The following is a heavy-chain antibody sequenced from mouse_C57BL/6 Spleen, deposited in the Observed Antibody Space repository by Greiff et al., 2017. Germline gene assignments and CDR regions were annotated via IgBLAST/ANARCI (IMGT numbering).Heavy chain of an antibody. Sequence: EVKLQESGPGLVKPSQSLSLTCSVTGYSITSGYYWNWIRQFPGNKLEWMGYISYDGSNNYNPSLKNRISITRDTSKNQFFLKLNSVTTEDTATYYCASENPADYSNYEAYWGQGTLVTVSA. V-gene: IGHV3-6*01. J-gene: IGHJ3*01. CDR2: ISYDGSN. D-gene: IGHD2-5*01. CDR1: GYSITSGYY. CDR3: ASENPADYSNYEAY.